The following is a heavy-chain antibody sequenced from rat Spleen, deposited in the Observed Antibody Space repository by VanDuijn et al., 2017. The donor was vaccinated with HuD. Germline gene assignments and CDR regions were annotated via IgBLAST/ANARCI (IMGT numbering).Heavy chain of an antibody. Sequence: EVQLVESGGGLVQPGRSLKLSCAASGFTLSDYYMAWVRQAPTKGLEWVATISYDGSNTFYRDSVKGRFTISRDNAKSTLYLQMDSLRSEDTASYYCARQGVYYGLWWGQGVMVTVSS. J-gene: IGHJ2*01. CDR3: ARQGVYYGLW. D-gene: IGHD1-6*01. CDR1: GFTLSDYY. V-gene: IGHV5-29*01. CDR2: ISYDGSNT.